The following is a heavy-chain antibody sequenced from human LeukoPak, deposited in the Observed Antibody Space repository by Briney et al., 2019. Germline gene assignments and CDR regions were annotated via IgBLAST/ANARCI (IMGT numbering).Heavy chain of an antibody. CDR3: ARRRSTMIVVVTPSYFDY. V-gene: IGHV4-39*07. Sequence: SETLSLTCTVSGGSISSSNYYWGWIRQPPGKGLEWIGSIYYSGSTYYNPSLKSRVTISVDTSKNQFSLKLSSVTAADTAVYYCARRRSTMIVVVTPSYFDYWGQGTLVTVSS. D-gene: IGHD3-22*01. CDR2: IYYSGST. J-gene: IGHJ4*02. CDR1: GGSISSSNYY.